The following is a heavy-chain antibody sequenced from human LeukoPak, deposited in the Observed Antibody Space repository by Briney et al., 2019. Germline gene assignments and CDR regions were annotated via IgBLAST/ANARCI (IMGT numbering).Heavy chain of an antibody. CDR2: IYYSGST. J-gene: IGHJ6*03. Sequence: SETLSLTCAVYGGSFSGYYWSWIRRPPGKGLEWIGYIYYSGSTNYNPSLKTRVTISVDKSKNQFSLKLSSVTAADTAVYYCARTTEGYCRGRSCYSYYYYMDVWGKGTTVTVSS. D-gene: IGHD2-15*01. CDR3: ARTTEGYCRGRSCYSYYYYMDV. CDR1: GGSFSGYY. V-gene: IGHV4-59*01.